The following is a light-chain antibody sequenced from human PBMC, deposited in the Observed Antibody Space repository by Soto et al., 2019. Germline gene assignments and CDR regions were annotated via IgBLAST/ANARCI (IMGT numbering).Light chain of an antibody. Sequence: IHMTHSPSTLSASVVYRVTITCLASQSLNNWLAWYQQRPGKAPKLLIYDASTLERGVPSRFSGTGSGTEFTLTISSLQPDDFATYYCQQYHRASITFGQGTRLEIK. J-gene: IGKJ5*01. CDR3: QQYHRASIT. CDR1: QSLNNW. CDR2: DAS. V-gene: IGKV1-5*01.